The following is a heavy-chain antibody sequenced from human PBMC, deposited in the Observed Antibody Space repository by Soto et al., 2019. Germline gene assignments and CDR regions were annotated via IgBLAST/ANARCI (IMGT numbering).Heavy chain of an antibody. CDR2: IYSSGST. J-gene: IGHJ4*02. CDR1: GGSISGYY. Sequence: PSETLSLTCTVSGGSISGYYWSWIRQPPGKGLEWIGYIYSSGSTNYNPSLQGRVTISVDTSKNQFSLKLSPVTAADTAVYYCARLACSSTRCFTYFDYWGQGALVTVSS. D-gene: IGHD2-2*02. V-gene: IGHV4-59*08. CDR3: ARLACSSTRCFTYFDY.